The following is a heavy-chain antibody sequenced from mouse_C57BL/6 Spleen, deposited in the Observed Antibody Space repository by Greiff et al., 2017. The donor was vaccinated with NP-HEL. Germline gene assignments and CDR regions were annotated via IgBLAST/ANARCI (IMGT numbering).Heavy chain of an antibody. CDR1: GFTFSDYG. D-gene: IGHD1-1*01. CDR3: ARPDYYGSSYVGYYYAMDY. J-gene: IGHJ4*01. CDR2: ISSGSSTI. Sequence: DVQLVESGGGLVKPGGSLKLSCAASGFTFSDYGMHWVRQAPEKGLEWVAYISSGSSTIYYADTVKGRFTISRDNAKNTLFLQMTSLRSEDTAMYYCARPDYYGSSYVGYYYAMDYWGQGTSVTVSS. V-gene: IGHV5-17*01.